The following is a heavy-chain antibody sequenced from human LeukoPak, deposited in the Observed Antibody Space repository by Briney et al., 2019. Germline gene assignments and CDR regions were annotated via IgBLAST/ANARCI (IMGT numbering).Heavy chain of an antibody. Sequence: PGGSLRLSCAASGFTFSSYGMSWVRQAPGKGLEWVSAISGSGGSTYYADSVKGRFTISRDNSKNTLYLQMNSLRAEDTAVYYCAKDHGDYRRYFDYWGQGTLVTVSS. D-gene: IGHD4-17*01. CDR3: AKDHGDYRRYFDY. J-gene: IGHJ4*02. CDR2: ISGSGGST. V-gene: IGHV3-23*01. CDR1: GFTFSSYG.